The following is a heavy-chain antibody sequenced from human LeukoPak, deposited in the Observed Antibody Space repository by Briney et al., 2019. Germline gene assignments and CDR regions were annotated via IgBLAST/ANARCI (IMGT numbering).Heavy chain of an antibody. CDR1: GGSISSYH. CDR2: IYYSGST. J-gene: IGHJ5*02. D-gene: IGHD4-17*01. Sequence: SETLSLTCSVSGGSISSYHWSWIRQPPGKGLEWIGSIYYSGSTYYNPSLKSRVTISVDTSKNQFSLKLSSVTAADTAVYYCARDGAGPWGQGTLVTVSS. CDR3: ARDGAGP. V-gene: IGHV4-39*07.